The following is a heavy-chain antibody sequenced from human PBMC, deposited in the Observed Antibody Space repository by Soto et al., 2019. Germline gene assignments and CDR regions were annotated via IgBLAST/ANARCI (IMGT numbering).Heavy chain of an antibody. CDR1: GFTFRSYG. CDR2: ISFDGSNE. Sequence: GGSLRLSCAVSGFTFRSYGMHWVRQAPGKGLEWVAVISFDGSNEYYADSVKGRFTISRDNSKNTLYLQMNSVRTEDTAVHYCAKDQGDSSGYSNWFDPWGQGTLVTVSS. D-gene: IGHD3-22*01. V-gene: IGHV3-30*18. CDR3: AKDQGDSSGYSNWFDP. J-gene: IGHJ5*02.